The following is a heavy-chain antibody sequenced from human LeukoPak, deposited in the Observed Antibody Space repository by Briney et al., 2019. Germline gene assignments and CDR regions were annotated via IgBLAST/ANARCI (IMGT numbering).Heavy chain of an antibody. V-gene: IGHV4-34*01. CDR1: GGSFSGYY. CDR3: ARGPNYYDSSGYYYPLYYYYGMDV. J-gene: IGHJ6*02. D-gene: IGHD3-22*01. Sequence: PSETLSLTCAVYGGSFSGYYWSWIRQPPGKGLEWIGEINHSGSTNYNPSLKSRVTISVDTSKNQFSLKLSSVTAADTAVYYCARGPNYYDSSGYYYPLYYYYGMDVWGQGTTVTVSS. CDR2: INHSGST.